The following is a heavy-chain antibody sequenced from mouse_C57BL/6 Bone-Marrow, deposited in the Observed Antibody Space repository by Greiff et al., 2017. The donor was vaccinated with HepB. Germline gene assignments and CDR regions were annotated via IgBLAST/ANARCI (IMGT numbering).Heavy chain of an antibody. D-gene: IGHD2-12*01. CDR3: ARLRRNYFDY. J-gene: IGHJ2*01. Sequence: QVQLQQPGAELVKPGASVKLSCKASGYTFTSYWLHWVKQRPGQGLEWIGMIHPNSGSTNYNEKFKSKATLTVDKSSSTAYMQLSSLTSEDSAVYYCARLRRNYFDYWGQGTTLTVSS. V-gene: IGHV1-64*01. CDR1: GYTFTSYW. CDR2: IHPNSGST.